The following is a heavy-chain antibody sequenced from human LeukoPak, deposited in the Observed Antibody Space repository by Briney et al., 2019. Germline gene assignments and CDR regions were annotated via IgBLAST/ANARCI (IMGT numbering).Heavy chain of an antibody. CDR1: GGSFSGYY. CDR2: INHSGGT. D-gene: IGHD1-26*01. J-gene: IGHJ4*02. CDR3: AREVGSGGEAY. V-gene: IGHV4-34*01. Sequence: PSETLSLTCAVYGGSFSGYYWSWIRQPPGKGLEWIGEINHSGGTNYNPSLKSRVTISVDTSKNQFSLKLSSVTAADTAVYYCAREVGSGGEAYWGQGTLVTVSS.